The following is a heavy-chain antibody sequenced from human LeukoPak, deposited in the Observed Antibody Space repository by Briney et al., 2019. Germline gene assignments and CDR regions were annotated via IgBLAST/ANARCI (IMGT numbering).Heavy chain of an antibody. CDR2: IKQDGGEE. CDR1: GFTFSSYW. J-gene: IGHJ5*02. D-gene: IGHD5-24*01. CDR3: ARDREIWLPHNWFDP. Sequence: GGSLRLSCASSGFTFSSYWMSWVRQAPGKALEWVANIKQDGGEEYYVDSVKGRFTISRDNGKNSLFLQMTSLRAEDTAVYYCARDREIWLPHNWFDPWGQGTLVTVSS. V-gene: IGHV3-7*01.